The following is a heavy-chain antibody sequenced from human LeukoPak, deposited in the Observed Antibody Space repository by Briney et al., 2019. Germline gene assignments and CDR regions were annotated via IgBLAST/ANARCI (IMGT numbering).Heavy chain of an antibody. CDR1: GFTFSPSE. V-gene: IGHV3-30*03. D-gene: IGHD1-1*01. Sequence: PGGSLRLSCAASGFTFSPSEMNWVRQAPGKGLEWVSVISYDGSNKYYADSVKGRFTISRDNSRNMLYLQMNSLRAEDTAVYYSTRDWNDLDYWGQGTLVTVSS. CDR2: ISYDGSNK. J-gene: IGHJ4*02. CDR3: TRDWNDLDY.